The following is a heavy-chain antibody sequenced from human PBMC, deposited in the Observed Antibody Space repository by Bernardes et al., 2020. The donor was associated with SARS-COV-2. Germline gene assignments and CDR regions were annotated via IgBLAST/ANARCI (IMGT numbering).Heavy chain of an antibody. CDR1: GFTFDDFA. D-gene: IGHD6-19*01. Sequence: SPRLSCAASGFTFDDFAMHWVRHSPGKGLEWVSGISWNSGSIGYAASVKGRFTISRDNAKNSLYLQMNSLRPDDTALYYCAKDYETGELGIAVEGYCGHWGQGTLVTVSS. V-gene: IGHV3-9*01. CDR2: ISWNSGSI. J-gene: IGHJ4*02. CDR3: AKDYETGELGIAVEGYCGH.